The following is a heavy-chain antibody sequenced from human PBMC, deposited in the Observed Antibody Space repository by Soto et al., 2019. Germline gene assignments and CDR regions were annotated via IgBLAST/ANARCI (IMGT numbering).Heavy chain of an antibody. CDR2: IWYDGSNK. CDR1: GFTFSSYG. V-gene: IGHV3-33*01. D-gene: IGHD2-15*01. CDR3: ARDAGYCSGGSCYWYAFDI. J-gene: IGHJ3*02. Sequence: PGGSLRLSCAASGFTFSSYGMHWVRQAPGKGLEWVAVIWYDGSNKYYADSVKGRFTISRDNSKNTLYLQMNSLRAEDTAVYYCARDAGYCSGGSCYWYAFDIWGQGTMVTVS.